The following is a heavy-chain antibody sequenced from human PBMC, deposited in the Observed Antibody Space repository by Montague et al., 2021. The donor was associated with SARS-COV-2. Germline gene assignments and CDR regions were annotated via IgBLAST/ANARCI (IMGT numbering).Heavy chain of an antibody. J-gene: IGHJ4*02. Sequence: SETLSLTCTVSGGSISSSSYYWGWIRQPPGKGLEWIGSIYYSGSTYYNPSLKSRVTISVDTSKNQFSLKLSSVTAADTAVYYCARVAPPSDTGNFDYWGQGTLVTVSS. V-gene: IGHV4-39*07. CDR3: ARVAPPSDTGNFDY. CDR1: GGSISSSSYY. D-gene: IGHD1-14*01. CDR2: IYYSGST.